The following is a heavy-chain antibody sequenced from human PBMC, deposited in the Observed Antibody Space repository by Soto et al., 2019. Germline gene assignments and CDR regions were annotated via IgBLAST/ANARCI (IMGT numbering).Heavy chain of an antibody. CDR3: ARNYPMRGYATAWFDP. CDR1: GGSLSSGDYY. D-gene: IGHD6-25*01. V-gene: IGHV4-30-4*01. J-gene: IGHJ5*02. CDR2: IYYSGST. Sequence: SETLSLTCTVSGGSLSSGDYYWSWIRQPPGKGLEWIGYIYYSGSTYYNPSLKSRVTISVDTSKNQFSLKLSSVTAADTAVYYCARNYPMRGYATAWFDPWGQGTLVTVSS.